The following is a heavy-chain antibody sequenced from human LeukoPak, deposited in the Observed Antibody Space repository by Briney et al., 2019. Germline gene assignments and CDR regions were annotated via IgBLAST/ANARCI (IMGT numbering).Heavy chain of an antibody. J-gene: IGHJ4*02. CDR3: ARSQVHDY. Sequence: ASVKVSCKASGYTFTGYYMHWVRQAPGQGLGWMGWINPNSGDTNYAQNFQGRVTMTRDTSIITAYMELSSLRSDDTAVYYCARSQVHDYWGLGTLVTVSS. CDR1: GYTFTGYY. V-gene: IGHV1-2*02. CDR2: INPNSGDT.